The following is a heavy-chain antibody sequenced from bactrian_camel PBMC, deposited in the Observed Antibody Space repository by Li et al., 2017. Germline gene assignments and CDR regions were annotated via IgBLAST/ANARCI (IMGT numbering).Heavy chain of an antibody. D-gene: IGHD3*01. J-gene: IGHJ4*01. CDR3: AKEALTG. CDR1: GFAFSSAF. CDR2: INNGGGNI. V-gene: IGHV3S1*01. Sequence: HVQLVESGGGLVQPGGSLRLSCAASGFAFSSAFMIWVRQAPGKGLEWVSGINNGGGNIYYADSVKGRFTISRDNAENTLYLQLNSLSTEDTAMYYCAKEALTGWGQGTQVTVS.